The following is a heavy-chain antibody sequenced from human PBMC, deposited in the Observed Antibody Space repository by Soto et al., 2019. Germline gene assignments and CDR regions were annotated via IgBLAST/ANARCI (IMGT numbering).Heavy chain of an antibody. J-gene: IGHJ4*02. CDR1: GGSISSYY. Sequence: SETLSLTCTVSGGSISSYYWSWIRQPPGKGLEWIGYIYYSGTTNYNPSLNSRVTISVDRSKNQFSLKLSSVTAADTAVYYCARTPDYWGQGTLVTVSS. D-gene: IGHD2-15*01. CDR2: IYYSGTT. CDR3: ARTPDY. V-gene: IGHV4-59*12.